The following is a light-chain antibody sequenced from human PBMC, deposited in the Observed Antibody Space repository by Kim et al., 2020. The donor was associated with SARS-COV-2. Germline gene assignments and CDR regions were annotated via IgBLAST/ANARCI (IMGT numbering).Light chain of an antibody. CDR2: SNN. J-gene: IGLJ1*01. CDR1: GSNIRNHT. Sequence: GRRLTSSCFEIGSNIRNHTVHWSQQLPGTAPKLLSYSNNQRPSGFPDLFSGSKSDTSASLAISGLQSEDEADYYCAAWDDSLNGRFFGTGTKVTVL. V-gene: IGLV1-44*01. CDR3: AAWDDSLNGRF.